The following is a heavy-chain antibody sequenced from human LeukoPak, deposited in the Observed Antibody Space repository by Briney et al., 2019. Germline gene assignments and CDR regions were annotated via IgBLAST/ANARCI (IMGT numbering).Heavy chain of an antibody. J-gene: IGHJ4*02. V-gene: IGHV4-38-2*02. CDR2: IYHSGST. CDR1: GYSISSGYY. CDR3: ARGSRSSGCPRGY. D-gene: IGHD6-19*01. Sequence: SETLSLTCTVSGYSISSGYYWGWIRQPPGKGLEWIGSIYHSGSTYYNPSLKSRVTISVDTSKNQFSLKLSSVTAADTAVYYCARGSRSSGCPRGYWGQGTLVTVSS.